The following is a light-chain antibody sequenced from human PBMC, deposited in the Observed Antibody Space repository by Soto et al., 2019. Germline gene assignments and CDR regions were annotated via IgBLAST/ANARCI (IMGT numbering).Light chain of an antibody. CDR1: SGHSNYA. V-gene: IGLV4-69*01. J-gene: IGLJ1*01. CDR3: QTWDIGMHV. Sequence: QLVLTQSPSASASLGASVKLTCTLSSGHSNYAVAWLQQQPEKGPRYLMKINSDGRHSKGDGIPDRFSGSSSGADRYLTISSLQSEDEADYYCQTWDIGMHVFGTGTKLTVL. CDR2: INSDGRH.